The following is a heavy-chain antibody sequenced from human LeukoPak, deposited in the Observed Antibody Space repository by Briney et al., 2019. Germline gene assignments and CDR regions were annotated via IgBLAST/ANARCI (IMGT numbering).Heavy chain of an antibody. J-gene: IGHJ3*02. V-gene: IGHV1-69*01. CDR1: GGTFSSYA. D-gene: IGHD1-26*01. CDR2: IIPIFGTA. Sequence: GSSVKVSCKASGGTFSSYAISWVRQAPGQGLEWMGGIIPIFGTANYAQKFQGRVTITADESTSTAYMELSSLRSEDTAVYYCARGQLGATLGAGPKGAFDIWGQGTMVTVSS. CDR3: ARGQLGATLGAGPKGAFDI.